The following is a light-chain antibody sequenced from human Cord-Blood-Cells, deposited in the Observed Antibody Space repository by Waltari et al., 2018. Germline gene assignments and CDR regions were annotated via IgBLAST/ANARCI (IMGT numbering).Light chain of an antibody. Sequence: DIQMTQSPSSLSASVGDRVTITCRASQSISSYLNWYQQKPGKAPKLLIYGASSLQSGVPSRLSGSGSGTDFTLTISSLQPEDFATYYCQQSYSTPFTFGPGTKVDIK. V-gene: IGKV1-39*01. J-gene: IGKJ3*01. CDR1: QSISSY. CDR2: GAS. CDR3: QQSYSTPFT.